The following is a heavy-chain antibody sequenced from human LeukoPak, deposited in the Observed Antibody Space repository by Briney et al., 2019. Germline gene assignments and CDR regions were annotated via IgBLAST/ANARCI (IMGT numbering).Heavy chain of an antibody. V-gene: IGHV3-21*01. J-gene: IGHJ4*02. CDR3: ARGTYYYDSSGYYLDY. D-gene: IGHD3-22*01. CDR2: ISSSSSYI. Sequence: GGSLRLSCAASGFTFSSYSMNWVRQAPGKGLEWVSSISSSSSYIYYADSVKSRFTISRDNAKNSLYLQMNSLRAEDTAVYYCARGTYYYDSSGYYLDYWGQGTLVTVSS. CDR1: GFTFSSYS.